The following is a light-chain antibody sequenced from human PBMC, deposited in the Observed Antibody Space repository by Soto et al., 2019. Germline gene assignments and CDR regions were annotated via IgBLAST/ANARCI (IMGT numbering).Light chain of an antibody. CDR3: SSYRRGSTYV. CDR1: SSDVGGYNY. CDR2: DVT. V-gene: IGLV2-14*01. Sequence: QSALTQPASVSGSPGQSITVSCTGTSSDVGGYNYVSWYQQHPGKAPRLMIYDVTNRPSGVSNRFSGSKSGNTASLTISGLQGEDEADYYCSSYRRGSTYVFGTGTKLTVL. J-gene: IGLJ1*01.